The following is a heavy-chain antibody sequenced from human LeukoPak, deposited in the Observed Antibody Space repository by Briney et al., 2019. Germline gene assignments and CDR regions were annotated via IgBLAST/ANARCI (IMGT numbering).Heavy chain of an antibody. J-gene: IGHJ4*02. Sequence: PGGSLRLSCAASGFTFSSYAMSWVRQAPGKGLEWVSAISGSGGSTYYADSVKGRFTISRDNAKNSLYLQMNSLRAEDTAVYYCARDLSIAAAGLFDYWGQGTWSPSPQ. CDR3: ARDLSIAAAGLFDY. V-gene: IGHV3-23*01. CDR2: ISGSGGST. CDR1: GFTFSSYA. D-gene: IGHD6-13*01.